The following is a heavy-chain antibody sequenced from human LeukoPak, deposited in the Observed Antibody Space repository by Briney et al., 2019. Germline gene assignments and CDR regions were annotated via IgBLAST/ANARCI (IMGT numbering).Heavy chain of an antibody. CDR1: GGSFSGYY. J-gene: IGHJ4*02. CDR2: IYYSGST. V-gene: IGHV4-34*01. CDR3: ARHRTIRGYSGYEPKPDFDY. D-gene: IGHD5-12*01. Sequence: SETLSLTCAVYGGSFSGYYWSWIRQPPGKGLEWIGSIYYSGSTYYNPSLKSRVTISVDTSKNQFSLKLSSVTAADTAVYYCARHRTIRGYSGYEPKPDFDYWGQGTLVTVSS.